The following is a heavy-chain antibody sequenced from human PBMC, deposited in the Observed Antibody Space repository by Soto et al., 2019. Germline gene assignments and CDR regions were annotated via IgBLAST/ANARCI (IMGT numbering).Heavy chain of an antibody. J-gene: IGHJ6*02. CDR3: ETADIIAVPAAMFMQEYYYYGMDV. CDR2: ISSSSSYI. CDR1: GFTFSSYS. V-gene: IGHV3-21*01. Sequence: GWSLRLSCAASGFTFSSYSMNWVRQAPGKGLEWVSSISSSSSYIYYADSVKGRFTISRDNAKNSLYLQMNSLRAEDTAVYYWETADIIAVPAAMFMQEYYYYGMDVWGQVTTVTVSS. D-gene: IGHD2-2*01.